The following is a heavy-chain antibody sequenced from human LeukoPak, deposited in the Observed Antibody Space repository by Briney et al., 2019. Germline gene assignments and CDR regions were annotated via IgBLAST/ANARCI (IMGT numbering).Heavy chain of an antibody. CDR2: ISSSGSTI. CDR3: ARDKYYDSSGYYFLTYYFDY. CDR1: GFTFSDYY. V-gene: IGHV3-11*01. D-gene: IGHD3-22*01. Sequence: GGSLRLSCAASGFTFSDYYMSWVRQAPGKGLEGVSYISSSGSTIYYAESVKGRFTISRDNAKNSLYLQMNSLRAEDTAVYYCARDKYYDSSGYYFLTYYFDYWGQGTLVTVSS. J-gene: IGHJ4*02.